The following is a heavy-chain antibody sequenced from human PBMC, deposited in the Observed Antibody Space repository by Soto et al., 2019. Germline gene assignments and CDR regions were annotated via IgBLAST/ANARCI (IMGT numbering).Heavy chain of an antibody. Sequence: QVQLQESGPGLVKPSQTLSLTCTVSGGSISSGGYYWSWIRQHPGKGLEWIGYIYYSGSTYYNPSLTSRVTISVDTSKTQFSLKLSSVTAADTAVYYCAREGSHSSSWYIDYWGQGTLVTVSS. V-gene: IGHV4-31*03. CDR1: GGSISSGGYY. CDR2: IYYSGST. J-gene: IGHJ4*02. CDR3: AREGSHSSSWYIDY. D-gene: IGHD6-13*01.